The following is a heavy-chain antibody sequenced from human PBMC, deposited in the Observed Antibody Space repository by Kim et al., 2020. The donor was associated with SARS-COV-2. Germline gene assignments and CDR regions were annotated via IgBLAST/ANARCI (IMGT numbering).Heavy chain of an antibody. CDR1: GFTFSSYG. CDR3: AKDGSAGESYYYYYGMDV. J-gene: IGHJ6*02. D-gene: IGHD3-10*01. CDR2: IWYDGSNK. Sequence: GGSLRLSCAASGFTFSSYGMHWVRQAPGKGLEWVAVIWYDGSNKYYADSVKGRFTISRGNSKNTLYLQMNSLRAEDTAVYYCAKDGSAGESYYYYYGMDVWGQGTTVTVSS. V-gene: IGHV3-33*06.